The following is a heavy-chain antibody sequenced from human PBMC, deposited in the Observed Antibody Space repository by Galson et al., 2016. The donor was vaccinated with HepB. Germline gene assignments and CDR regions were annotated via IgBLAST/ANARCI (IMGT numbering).Heavy chain of an antibody. V-gene: IGHV2-5*02. D-gene: IGHD4-17*01. CDR2: IYWDDDK. CDR1: GFSLTTSGVG. CDR3: AHLLDFGVSDYFQY. Sequence: PALVKPTQTLTLTCTFSGFSLTTSGVGVGWIRQPPGQALEWLALIYWDDDKMYSPSLQNRLTITKDASNKQVVLRMTNMDPVDTATYYCAHLLDFGVSDYFQYWGQGTLVTVSS. J-gene: IGHJ1*01.